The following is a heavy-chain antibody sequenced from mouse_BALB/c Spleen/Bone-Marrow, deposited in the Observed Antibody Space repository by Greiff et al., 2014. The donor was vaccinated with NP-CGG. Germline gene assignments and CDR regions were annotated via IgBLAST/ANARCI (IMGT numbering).Heavy chain of an antibody. CDR3: ARTTTVVSHFDY. CDR2: ISYSGST. CDR1: GYSITSDYA. J-gene: IGHJ2*01. V-gene: IGHV3-2*02. Sequence: VQLKESGPGLVKPSQSLSLTCTVTGYSITSDYAWNWIRQFPGNKLGWMGYISYSGSTSYNPSLKSRISITRDTSKNQFFLQLNSGTTEDTATYYCARTTTVVSHFDYWGQGTTLTVSS. D-gene: IGHD1-1*01.